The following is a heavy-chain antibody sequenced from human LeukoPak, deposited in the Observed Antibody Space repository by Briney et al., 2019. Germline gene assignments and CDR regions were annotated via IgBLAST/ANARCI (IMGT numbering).Heavy chain of an antibody. J-gene: IGHJ5*02. V-gene: IGHV1-2*02. CDR2: INPNSGGT. CDR1: GYTFTGYY. D-gene: IGHD2-2*01. CDR3: ARDWGYCSSTSCYADNWFDP. Sequence: ASVKDSCKASGYTFTGYYMHWVRQAPGQGLEGMGWINPNSGGTNYAQKFQGRVTITRDTSISTAYMELSRPRSDDTAVYYCARDWGYCSSTSCYADNWFDPWGQGTLVTVSS.